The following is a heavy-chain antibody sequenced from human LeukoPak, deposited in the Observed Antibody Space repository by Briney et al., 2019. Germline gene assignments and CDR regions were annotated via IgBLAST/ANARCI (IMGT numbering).Heavy chain of an antibody. V-gene: IGHV3-33*01. CDR2: IWYDGSNK. CDR3: ARDVNSSGWYYYYGMDV. J-gene: IGHJ6*02. Sequence: GRSLRLSCAASGFTFSSYGMHWVRQAPGKGLEWVEVIWYDGSNKYYADSVKGRFTISRDNSRNTLYLQMNSLRAEDTAVYYCARDVNSSGWYYYYGMDVWGQGTTVTVSS. D-gene: IGHD6-19*01. CDR1: GFTFSSYG.